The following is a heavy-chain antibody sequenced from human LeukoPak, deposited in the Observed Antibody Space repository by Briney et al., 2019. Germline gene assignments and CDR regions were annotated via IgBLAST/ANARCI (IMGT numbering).Heavy chain of an antibody. CDR2: ISPSGGIT. CDR3: AKRFPRRGPVDY. V-gene: IGHV3-23*01. CDR1: GFTFSSHG. Sequence: GGALRLSCAASGFTFSSHGMNWVRQAPGKGLEWVSGISPSGGITYYTDSVRGRFTISRDNSKNTLYLQMNSLRAEDTAVYYCAKRFPRRGPVDYWGQGTLVTVSS. D-gene: IGHD3-10*01. J-gene: IGHJ4*02.